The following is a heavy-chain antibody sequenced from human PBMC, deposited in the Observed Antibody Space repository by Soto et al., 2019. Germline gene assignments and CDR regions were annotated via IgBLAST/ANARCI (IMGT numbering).Heavy chain of an antibody. D-gene: IGHD6-13*01. J-gene: IGHJ4*02. CDR3: ARSFGVAAADPFDY. CDR1: GGSISSGGYY. Sequence: QVQLQESGPGLVKPSQTLSLTCTVSGGSISSGGYYWSWIRQHPGKGLEWIGYIYYSVSTYYNPYLKRRVTISVDTSKNQFSLKMSSVTAADTAVYYCARSFGVAAADPFDYWGKGTLVTVSS. V-gene: IGHV4-31*03. CDR2: IYYSVST.